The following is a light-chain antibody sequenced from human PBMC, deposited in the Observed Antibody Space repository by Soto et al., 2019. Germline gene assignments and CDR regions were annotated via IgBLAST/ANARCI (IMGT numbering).Light chain of an antibody. J-gene: IGKJ3*01. V-gene: IGKV3-11*01. Sequence: IVLTQSPATLSLSPGERATLSCRASQSVSSYLAWYQQKPGQAPRLLIYDASNRATGIPARFSGSGSGTDFTLTISSLEPEDFAVYYCQQRSNWPPVGFTFGPGTKVDI. CDR1: QSVSSY. CDR3: QQRSNWPPVGFT. CDR2: DAS.